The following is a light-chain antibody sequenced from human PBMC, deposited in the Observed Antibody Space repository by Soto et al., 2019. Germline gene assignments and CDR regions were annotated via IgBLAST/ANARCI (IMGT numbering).Light chain of an antibody. V-gene: IGKV3-15*01. CDR2: DAS. J-gene: IGKJ3*01. Sequence: EIVMTQSPATLSVSPGESATLSCRASQRISRNLAWYQQKPGQAPRLLIYDASTRATAIPARFSGSGSGTDFTLTISSLQPEDFATYYCQQSYSTPRLTFGPGTKVDIK. CDR1: QRISRN. CDR3: QQSYSTPRLT.